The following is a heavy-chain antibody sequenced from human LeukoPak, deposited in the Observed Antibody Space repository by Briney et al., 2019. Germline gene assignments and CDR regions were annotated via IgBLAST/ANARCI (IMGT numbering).Heavy chain of an antibody. CDR1: GGSMTTYY. Sequence: SETLSLTCTVSGGSMTTYYWSWVRQPPGKGLEWIGYIYHSGSTNYNPSLEGRVTISIDTPKNQFSLRLISVTAADTAVYYCTSSPLISSGWLGFDFWGQGALVTVSS. D-gene: IGHD6-19*01. J-gene: IGHJ4*02. CDR3: TSSPLISSGWLGFDF. CDR2: IYHSGST. V-gene: IGHV4-59*01.